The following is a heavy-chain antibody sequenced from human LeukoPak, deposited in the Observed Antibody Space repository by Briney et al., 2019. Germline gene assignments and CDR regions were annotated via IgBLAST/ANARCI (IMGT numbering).Heavy chain of an antibody. V-gene: IGHV3-21*01. CDR3: ARGLDGSGAYYDSPLDK. D-gene: IGHD3-10*01. J-gene: IGHJ4*02. Sequence: GGSLRLSCAASGFTFSSYTMSWVRQAPGKGLEWVSAISSSSSSTSYADSVKGRFTTARDNAKNTLYLQMNSLRAEDTAVYYCARGLDGSGAYYDSPLDKWGLGTLVTVSS. CDR1: GFTFSSYT. CDR2: ISSSSSST.